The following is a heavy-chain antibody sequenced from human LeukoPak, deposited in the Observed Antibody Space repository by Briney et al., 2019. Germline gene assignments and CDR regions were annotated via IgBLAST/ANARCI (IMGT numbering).Heavy chain of an antibody. CDR3: AKLFPSSATVTTGYYSYMDV. CDR2: ISGSGGST. D-gene: IGHD4-17*01. J-gene: IGHJ6*03. V-gene: IGHV3-23*01. Sequence: GGSLRLSCAASGFTFSSYGMSWVRQAPGKGLEWVSAISGSGGSTYYADSVKGRFTISRDNSENTLYLQMNSLRAEDTAVFYCAKLFPSSATVTTGYYSYMDVWGKGTTVTISS. CDR1: GFTFSSYG.